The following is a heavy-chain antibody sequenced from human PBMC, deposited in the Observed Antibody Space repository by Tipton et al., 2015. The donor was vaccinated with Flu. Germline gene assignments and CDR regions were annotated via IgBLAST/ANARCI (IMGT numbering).Heavy chain of an antibody. J-gene: IGHJ4*02. CDR1: GDSLSSYY. CDR3: ARSPGYYFDY. CDR2: IYTSGTT. V-gene: IGHV4-4*07. Sequence: TLSLTCTVSGDSLSSYYWSWIRQPAGKGLEWIGRIYTSGTTKYNPSLKSRLTMSIDTSKNQFSLRLTSVTAADTAVYYCARSPGYYFDYWGQGTLVTVSS.